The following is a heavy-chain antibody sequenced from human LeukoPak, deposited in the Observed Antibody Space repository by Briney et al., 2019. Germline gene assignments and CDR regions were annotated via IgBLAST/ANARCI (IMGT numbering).Heavy chain of an antibody. Sequence: GGSLRLSCAASGFTFSSYGMRWVRQAPGKGLEWVAVISYDGSNKYYADSVKGRFTISRDNSKNTLYLQMNSLRAEDTAVYFCARDYGRSRDYGMDVWGQGTTVTVSS. CDR1: GFTFSSYG. J-gene: IGHJ6*02. CDR2: ISYDGSNK. V-gene: IGHV3-30*03. CDR3: ARDYGRSRDYGMDV. D-gene: IGHD3-10*01.